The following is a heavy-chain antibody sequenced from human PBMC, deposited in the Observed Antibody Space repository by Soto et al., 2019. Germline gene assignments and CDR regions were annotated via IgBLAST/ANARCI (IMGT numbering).Heavy chain of an antibody. J-gene: IGHJ6*02. Sequence: QVQLQESGPGLVKPSETLSLTCTVSGGSVSSGSYYWRWIRQPPGKGLEWIGYIYYSGSTNYNPPLTSRVTISVDTSKNQFSLKLSSVTAADTAVYYCARVQRENGMDVWGQGTTVTVSS. CDR3: ARVQRENGMDV. CDR2: IYYSGST. D-gene: IGHD2-2*01. V-gene: IGHV4-61*01. CDR1: GGSVSSGSYY.